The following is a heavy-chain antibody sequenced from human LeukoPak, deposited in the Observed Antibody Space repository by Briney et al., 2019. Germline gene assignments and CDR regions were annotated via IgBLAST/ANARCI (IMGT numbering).Heavy chain of an antibody. CDR1: GFNFSSYA. V-gene: IGHV3-30*02. J-gene: IGHJ4*02. D-gene: IGHD5-24*01. CDR2: IRYDASTK. CDR3: AKGGRDGLYYFDY. Sequence: GGSLSLSCAASGFNFSSYAMHWVRQAPGKGLEWVALIRYDASTKFYADSVKGRFTISRDNSKNTLNLQMNSLRAEDTAVYYCAKGGRDGLYYFDYWGQETLVTVSS.